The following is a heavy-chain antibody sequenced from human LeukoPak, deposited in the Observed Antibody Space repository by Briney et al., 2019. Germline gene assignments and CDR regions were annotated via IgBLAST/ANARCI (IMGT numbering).Heavy chain of an antibody. CDR2: IKEDGSEK. D-gene: IGHD1-14*01. J-gene: IGHJ4*02. CDR3: ARARIDY. V-gene: IGHV3-7*05. Sequence: GGSLRLSCAASGFTFSNYWMTWVRQAPGKGLEWVANIKEDGSEKYYVDSVKGRFTISRDNAKNSLYLQMNTLRAEDTAVYCCARARIDYWGQGTLIAVSS. CDR1: GFTFSNYW.